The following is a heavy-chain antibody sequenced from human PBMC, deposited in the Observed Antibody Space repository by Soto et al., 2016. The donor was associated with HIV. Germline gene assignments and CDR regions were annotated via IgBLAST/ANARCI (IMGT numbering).Heavy chain of an antibody. J-gene: IGHJ4*02. CDR2: IYSGGST. D-gene: IGHD6-19*01. CDR3: ARVAFVRSSGWVRGDSDS. V-gene: IGHV3-53*02. CDR1: GFTVSSNY. Sequence: EVQLVETGGGLIQPGGSLRLSCAASGFTVSSNYMSWVRQAPGKGLEWVSVIYSGGSTYYADSVKGRFTISRDNSKNTLYLQMNSLRAEDTAVYYCARVAFVRSSGWVRGDSDSWGQGTLVTVSS.